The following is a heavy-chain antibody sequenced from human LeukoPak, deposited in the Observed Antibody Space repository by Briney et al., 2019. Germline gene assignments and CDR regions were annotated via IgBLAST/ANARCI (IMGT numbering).Heavy chain of an antibody. CDR2: INPSGGST. V-gene: IGHV1-46*01. Sequence: GASVKVSCKASGYTFTSYAMNWVRQAPGQGLEWMGIINPSGGSTSYAQKFQGRVTMTRDTSTSAVYMELSSLRPEDTAVYYCARESRRGDYYDSSGSYDYWGQGTLVTVSS. CDR3: ARESRRGDYYDSSGSYDY. CDR1: GYTFTSYA. J-gene: IGHJ4*02. D-gene: IGHD3-22*01.